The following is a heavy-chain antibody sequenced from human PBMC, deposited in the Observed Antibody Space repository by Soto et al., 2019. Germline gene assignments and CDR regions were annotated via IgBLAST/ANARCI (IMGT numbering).Heavy chain of an antibody. D-gene: IGHD4-17*01. CDR2: IYYSGRT. CDR3: ARLWGDYGMYNWFDP. V-gene: IGHV4-39*01. CDR1: GGSISSSSYY. J-gene: IGHJ5*02. Sequence: SETLSLPCTVSGGSISSSSYYWGWIRQPPGKGLGWIGSIYYSGRTYYNPSLKRRVTISVDTSKNQFSLKLSFVTAADTAVFYCARLWGDYGMYNWFDPWAQGTLVPVS.